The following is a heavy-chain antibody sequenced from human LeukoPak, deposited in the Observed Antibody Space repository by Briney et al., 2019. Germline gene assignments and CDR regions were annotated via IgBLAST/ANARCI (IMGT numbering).Heavy chain of an antibody. D-gene: IGHD3-10*01. Sequence: PSETLSLTCTVSGGSISSGSYYWSWIRQPAGKGLEWIGRIYTSGSTNYNPSLKSRVTISVDTSKNQFSLKLSSVTAADTAVYYCARDASLWFGEPSMDVWGQGTTVTVSS. CDR2: IYTSGST. J-gene: IGHJ6*02. CDR3: ARDASLWFGEPSMDV. V-gene: IGHV4-61*02. CDR1: GGSISSGSYY.